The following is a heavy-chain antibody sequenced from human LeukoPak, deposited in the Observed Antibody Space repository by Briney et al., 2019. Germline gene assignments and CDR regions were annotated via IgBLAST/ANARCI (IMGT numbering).Heavy chain of an antibody. Sequence: SETLSLTCTVSGGSISSYYWSWIRQPPGKGLEWIGGIYHSGSTYYNPTLKSRVTISVDTSKNQFSLKLSSVTAADTAVYYCARDLTRYSGYDSWEDYGWFDPWGQGTLVTVSS. J-gene: IGHJ5*02. D-gene: IGHD5-12*01. V-gene: IGHV4-59*12. CDR1: GGSISSYY. CDR3: ARDLTRYSGYDSWEDYGWFDP. CDR2: IYHSGST.